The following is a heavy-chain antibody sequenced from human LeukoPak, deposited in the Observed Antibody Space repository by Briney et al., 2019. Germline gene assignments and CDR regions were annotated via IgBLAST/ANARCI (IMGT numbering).Heavy chain of an antibody. J-gene: IGHJ6*04. Sequence: SVKVSWKASGFTFTSSAVQWVRQARGQRLEWIGWIVVGSGNTNYAQKFQERVTITRDMSTSTAYMELSSLRSEDTAVYYCAADYCSGGSCYLLDYYYGMDVWGKGTTVTVSS. V-gene: IGHV1-58*01. CDR3: AADYCSGGSCYLLDYYYGMDV. D-gene: IGHD2-15*01. CDR1: GFTFTSSA. CDR2: IVVGSGNT.